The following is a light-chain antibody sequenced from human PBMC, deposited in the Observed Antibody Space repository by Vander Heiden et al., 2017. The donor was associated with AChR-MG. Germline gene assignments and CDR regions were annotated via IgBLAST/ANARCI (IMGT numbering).Light chain of an antibody. CDR3: QQDKSPPYT. CDR1: QSISSW. J-gene: IGKJ2*01. V-gene: IGKV1-5*03. CDR2: KAS. Sequence: DIQMTHSPSTLAAAVGDRVTITCRASQSISSWLAWYQQKPGKATKRLIYKASSLESGGPSRFSGSGSGTESTLTISSLQPDDFATYDCQQDKSPPYTCGQGTKLEIK.